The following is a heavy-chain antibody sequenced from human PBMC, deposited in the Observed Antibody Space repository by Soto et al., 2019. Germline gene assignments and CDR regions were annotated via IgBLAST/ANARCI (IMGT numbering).Heavy chain of an antibody. V-gene: IGHV4-30-2*03. CDR3: VHISTAIYWFDP. Sequence: LSLTCAVSGGSISSGFYSWGWIRQPPGKGLEWIGGIYNSGNTYRNPSLKSRVTISVDTSKNQFSLRLTSVTAADTAVYYCVHISTAIYWFDPWGQGTLVTVSS. CDR1: GGSISSGFYS. D-gene: IGHD2-2*02. J-gene: IGHJ5*02. CDR2: IYNSGNT.